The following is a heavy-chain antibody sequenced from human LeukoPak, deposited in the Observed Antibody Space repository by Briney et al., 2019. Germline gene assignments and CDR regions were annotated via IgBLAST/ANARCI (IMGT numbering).Heavy chain of an antibody. CDR1: GGTFSSYA. CDR2: IIPIFGTA. J-gene: IGHJ6*04. V-gene: IGHV1-69*01. Sequence: SVKVSCKASGGTFSSYAISWVRLAPGQGLEWMGGIIPIFGTANYAQKFQGRVTITADESTSTAYMELSSLRSEDTAVYYCAIFHNWNDPRSYYYYGMDVWGKGTTVTVSS. D-gene: IGHD1-1*01. CDR3: AIFHNWNDPRSYYYYGMDV.